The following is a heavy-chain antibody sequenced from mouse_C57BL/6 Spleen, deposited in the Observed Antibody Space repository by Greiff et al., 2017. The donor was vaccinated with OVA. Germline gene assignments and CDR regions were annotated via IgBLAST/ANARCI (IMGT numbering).Heavy chain of an antibody. V-gene: IGHV3-6*01. CDR2: ISYDGSN. J-gene: IGHJ2*01. CDR1: GYSITSGYY. CDR3: AREAAQATRYFDY. Sequence: EVHLVESGPGLVKPSQSLSLTCSVTGYSITSGYYWNWIRQFPGNKLEWMGYISYDGSNNYNPSLKNRISITRDTSKNQFFLKLNSVTTEDTATYYCAREAAQATRYFDYWGQGTTLTVSS. D-gene: IGHD3-2*02.